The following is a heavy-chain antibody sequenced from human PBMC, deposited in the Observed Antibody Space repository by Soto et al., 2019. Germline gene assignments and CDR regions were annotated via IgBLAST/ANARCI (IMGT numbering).Heavy chain of an antibody. CDR1: GFTFSSYS. D-gene: IGHD2-8*01. CDR3: ARHPEMLAEIGWFDP. CDR2: ISSSSSTI. J-gene: IGHJ5*02. V-gene: IGHV3-48*01. Sequence: EVQLVESGGGLVQPGGSLRLSCAASGFTFSSYSMNWVRQAPGKGLEWVSYISSSSSTIYYADSVKGRFTIYRDNVKNSLYLPMNRLRAEDTAVYYWARHPEMLAEIGWFDPWGQGTLVTVSS.